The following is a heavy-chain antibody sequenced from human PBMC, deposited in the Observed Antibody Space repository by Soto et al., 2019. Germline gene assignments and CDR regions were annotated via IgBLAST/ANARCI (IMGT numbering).Heavy chain of an antibody. Sequence: SESLSLTGTGSGGSIRNYYWSWIRQPPVKGLEWIGYIYYSGSTNYNPSLKSRVTISVDTSKNQFSLKLSSVTAADTAVYFCARAATWHLGFHSRRQAAPVTVPQ. CDR2: IYYSGST. CDR3: ARAATWHLGFHS. CDR1: GGSIRNYY. V-gene: IGHV4-59*01. J-gene: IGHJ4*02.